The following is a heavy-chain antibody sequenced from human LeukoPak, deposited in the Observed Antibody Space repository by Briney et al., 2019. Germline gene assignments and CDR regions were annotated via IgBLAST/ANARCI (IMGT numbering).Heavy chain of an antibody. CDR1: GGTFSSYA. CDR3: ASIMERSGYSYGEAIFDY. J-gene: IGHJ4*02. CDR2: IIPIFGTA. V-gene: IGHV1-69*13. Sequence: APVKVSCKASGGTFSSYAISWVRQAPGQGLEWMGGIIPIFGTANYAQKFQGRVTITADESTSTAYMELSSLRSEDTAVYYCASIMERSGYSYGEAIFDYWGQGTLVTVSS. D-gene: IGHD5-18*01.